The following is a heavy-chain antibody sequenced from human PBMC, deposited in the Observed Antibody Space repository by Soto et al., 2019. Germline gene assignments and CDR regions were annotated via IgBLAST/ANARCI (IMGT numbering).Heavy chain of an antibody. D-gene: IGHD4-17*01. V-gene: IGHV1-8*01. CDR1: GYTFTSYD. Sequence: QVQLVQSGAEVKKPGASVKVSCKASGYTFTSYDINWVRQATGQGLEWMGWMNPNSGNTGYAQKFQGRVTMTRNTSIHTAYLELSSLRSEDPDVYYCASLRGDDANYYSGLGVWGQGTPVTVSS. CDR3: ASLRGDDANYYSGLGV. CDR2: MNPNSGNT. J-gene: IGHJ6*02.